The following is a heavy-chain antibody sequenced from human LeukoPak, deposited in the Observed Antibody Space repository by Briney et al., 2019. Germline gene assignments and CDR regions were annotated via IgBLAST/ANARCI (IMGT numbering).Heavy chain of an antibody. V-gene: IGHV1-8*01. J-gene: IGHJ6*03. CDR1: GYTFTSYD. D-gene: IGHD1-1*01. Sequence: ASVKVSCKASGYTFTSYDINWVRQATGQGLEWMGWMNPNSGNTGYAQKFEGRVTMTRNTSISTAYMELSSLRSEDTAVYYCARGWTVYYYYYMDVCGKGTTVTVSS. CDR3: ARGWTVYYYYYMDV. CDR2: MNPNSGNT.